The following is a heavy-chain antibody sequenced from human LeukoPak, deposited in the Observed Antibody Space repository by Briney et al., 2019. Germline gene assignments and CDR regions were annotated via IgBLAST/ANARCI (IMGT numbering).Heavy chain of an antibody. CDR3: AQSRYYYDSSDI. CDR1: GYTVTSYH. D-gene: IGHD3-22*01. Sequence: VSVKVSCKASGYTVTSYHMHWVRQAPGQGLEWMGVINPSGGSTRYAQKFQGRVTMTRDTSTSTVYMELSSLRSEDTAVYYCAQSRYYYDSSDIWGQGTVVTVPS. CDR2: INPSGGST. V-gene: IGHV1-46*01. J-gene: IGHJ3*02.